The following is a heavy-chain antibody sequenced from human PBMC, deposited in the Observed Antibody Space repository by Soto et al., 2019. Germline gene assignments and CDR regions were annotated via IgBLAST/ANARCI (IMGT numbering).Heavy chain of an antibody. Sequence: QVQLVQSGPEVKKPGASVKVSCTASGYTFTDYGISWXXQAXXXGLXXXGWISGYNGNTDYARNFQGRITMTTDTSXXXXXXXXXXXXXXXXXXXXXXXXXXXXGVXXXXXDYWGQGTLVTVSS. CDR3: XXXXXXXGVXXXXXDY. CDR1: GYTFTDYG. CDR2: ISGYNGNT. D-gene: IGHD3-10*01. V-gene: IGHV1-18*01. J-gene: IGHJ4*02.